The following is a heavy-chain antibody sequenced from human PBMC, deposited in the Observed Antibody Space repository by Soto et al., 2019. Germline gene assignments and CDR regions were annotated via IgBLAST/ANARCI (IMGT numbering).Heavy chain of an antibody. CDR2: INAGNGNT. V-gene: IGHV1-3*01. J-gene: IGHJ4*02. D-gene: IGHD5-18*01. CDR1: GYTFTSYA. CDR3: ARILSDTAMDPLDY. Sequence: ASVKVSCKASGYTFTSYAMHWVRQAPGQRLEWMGWINAGNGNTKYSQKFQGRVTITRDTSASTAYMEPSSLRSEDTAVYYCARILSDTAMDPLDYWGQGTLVTVSS.